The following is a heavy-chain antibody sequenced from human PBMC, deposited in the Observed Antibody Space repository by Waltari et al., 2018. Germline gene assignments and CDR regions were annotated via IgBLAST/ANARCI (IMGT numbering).Heavy chain of an antibody. J-gene: IGHJ4*02. Sequence: QVQLQESGPGLVKPSETLSLTCTVSGGSISSYYWSWIRQPPGKGLEWIGYIYYSGSTNYNPSLKSRVTISVDTSKNQFSLKLSSVTAADTAVYYCASSPRGPYYEYVWGSYPYWGQGTLVTVSS. V-gene: IGHV4-59*01. CDR3: ASSPRGPYYEYVWGSYPY. D-gene: IGHD3-16*02. CDR1: GGSISSYY. CDR2: IYYSGST.